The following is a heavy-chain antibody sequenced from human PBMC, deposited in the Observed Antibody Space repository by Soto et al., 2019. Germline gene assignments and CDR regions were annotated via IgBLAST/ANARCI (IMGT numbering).Heavy chain of an antibody. CDR1: GFTFKNFW. V-gene: IGHV3-15*01. CDR3: ASLRIYYYSSGSSD. D-gene: IGHD3-22*01. J-gene: IGHJ1*01. CDR2: IRSKNDAEKT. Sequence: EVQLVESGGGLVKPGGSLRLSCAASGFTFKNFWMTWVRQAPGKGLEWVGLIRSKNDAEKTDYIAPVKGRFTNSRDDSTNTSYLQMDSLKIEETAVYYGASLRIYYYSSGSSDWCRGTLVSVST.